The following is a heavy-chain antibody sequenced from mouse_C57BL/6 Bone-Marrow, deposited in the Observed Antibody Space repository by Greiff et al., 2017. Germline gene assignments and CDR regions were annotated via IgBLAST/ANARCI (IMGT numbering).Heavy chain of an antibody. Sequence: VQLQQSGPELVKPGASVKMSCKASGYTFTDYNMHWVKQSHGKSLEWIGYINPNNGGTSYNQKFKGKATLTVNKSSSTANMELRSLTSEDSAVYYCARQLRLQGWFAYWGQGTLVTVSA. D-gene: IGHD3-2*02. CDR3: ARQLRLQGWFAY. CDR1: GYTFTDYN. J-gene: IGHJ3*01. V-gene: IGHV1-22*01. CDR2: INPNNGGT.